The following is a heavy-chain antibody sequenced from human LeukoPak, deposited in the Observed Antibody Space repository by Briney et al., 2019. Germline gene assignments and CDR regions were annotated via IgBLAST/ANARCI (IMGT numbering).Heavy chain of an antibody. Sequence: GGSLRLSCAASGFTFTKYWMTWVHQDPGKGLEWVANINQDGSERFYVDSVKGRFTISRDNAKNSLYLQMNSLGAEDTAVYYCASALDCRSTSCYLDTWGQGTLVTVSS. CDR2: INQDGSER. J-gene: IGHJ4*02. V-gene: IGHV3-7*01. D-gene: IGHD2-2*01. CDR1: GFTFTKYW. CDR3: ASALDCRSTSCYLDT.